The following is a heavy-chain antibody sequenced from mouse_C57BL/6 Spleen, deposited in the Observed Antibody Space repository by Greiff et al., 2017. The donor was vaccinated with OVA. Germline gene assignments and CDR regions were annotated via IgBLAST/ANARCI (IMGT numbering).Heavy chain of an antibody. Sequence: QVQLQQPGAELVKPGASVKLSCKASGYTFTSYWMHWVKQRPGQGLEWIGMIHPNSGSTNYNEKFKSKATLTVDKSSSTAYMQLSSLTSEDSAVYYCAREEGYGVYFDYWGQGTTLTVSS. J-gene: IGHJ2*01. D-gene: IGHD2-2*01. CDR2: IHPNSGST. V-gene: IGHV1-64*01. CDR3: AREEGYGVYFDY. CDR1: GYTFTSYW.